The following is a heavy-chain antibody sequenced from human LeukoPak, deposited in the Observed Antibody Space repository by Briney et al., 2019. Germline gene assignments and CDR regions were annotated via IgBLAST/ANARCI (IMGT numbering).Heavy chain of an antibody. J-gene: IGHJ4*02. CDR3: ARVRGYCSSTICYRYYFDY. CDR1: GYSISSGYY. CDR2: IYHSGST. D-gene: IGHD2-2*01. V-gene: IGHV4-38-2*02. Sequence: SETLSLTCTVSGYSISSGYYWGWVRQPPGRGLEWIGTIYHSGSTYYNPSLKSRVTISVDTSKNQFSLKLTSVTAADTAVYYCARVRGYCSSTICYRYYFDYWGQGTLVTVSS.